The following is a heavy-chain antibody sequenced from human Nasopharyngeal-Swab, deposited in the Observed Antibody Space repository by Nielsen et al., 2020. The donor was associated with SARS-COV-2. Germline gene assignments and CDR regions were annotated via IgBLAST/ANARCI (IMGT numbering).Heavy chain of an antibody. J-gene: IGHJ4*02. Sequence: LRLSCTVSGGSISSYYWSWIRQPPGKGLEWIGYNYYSGSTNYNPSLKSRVTISVDTSKNQFSLKLSSVTAADTAVYYCARGSGYYDSSGYSDYWGQGTLVTVSS. D-gene: IGHD3-22*01. V-gene: IGHV4-59*13. CDR1: GGSISSYY. CDR3: ARGSGYYDSSGYSDY. CDR2: NYYSGST.